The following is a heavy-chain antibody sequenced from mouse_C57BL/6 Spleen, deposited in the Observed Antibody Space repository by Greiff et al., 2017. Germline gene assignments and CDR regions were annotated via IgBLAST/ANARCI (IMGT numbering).Heavy chain of an antibody. J-gene: IGHJ2*01. CDR2: IDPSASYT. CDR3: ARSNSYYFDY. CDR1: GYTFTSYW. Sequence: QVQLQQPGAELVMPGASVKLSCKASGYTFTSYWMHWVKQRPGQGLEWIGEIDPSASYTNYNQKFKGKYTLTVDKSSSTAYMQLSRLTSEDSAVYYCARSNSYYFDYWGQGTTLTVSS. D-gene: IGHD2-5*01. V-gene: IGHV1-69*01.